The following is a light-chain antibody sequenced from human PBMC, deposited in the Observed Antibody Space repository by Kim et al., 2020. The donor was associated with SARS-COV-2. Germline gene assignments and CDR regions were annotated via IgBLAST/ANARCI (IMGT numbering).Light chain of an antibody. J-gene: IGLJ2*01. V-gene: IGLV3-1*01. CDR3: QAWDSSTADVV. Sequence: SYELTQPPSVSVSPGQTASITCSGDKLGEKYACWYQQKPGQSPVLVIYQDSKRPSGIPERFSGSNSGNTATLTISGTQAMDEADYYCQAWDSSTADVV. CDR2: QDS. CDR1: KLGEKY.